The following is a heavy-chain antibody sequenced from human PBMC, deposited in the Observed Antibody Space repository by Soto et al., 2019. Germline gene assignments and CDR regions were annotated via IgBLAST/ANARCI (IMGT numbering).Heavy chain of an antibody. CDR1: GFTFKNYA. CDR3: ARGSRDCYWRLPFGY. Sequence: QVQLVESGGGVVQPGRSLRLSCAASGFTFKNYAMHWVRQAPGKGLEWVAVISYDGSIEFYADSVKGRFTISRDEFKNYMFLKRCRLRDEDTAVYYCARGSRDCYWRLPFGYWGQGTLVTVSS. J-gene: IGHJ4*02. CDR2: ISYDGSIE. D-gene: IGHD3-9*01. V-gene: IGHV3-30-3*01.